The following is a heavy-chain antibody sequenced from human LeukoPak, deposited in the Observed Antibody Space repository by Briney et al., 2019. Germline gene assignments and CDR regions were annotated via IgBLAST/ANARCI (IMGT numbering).Heavy chain of an antibody. Sequence: ASVKVSCKASGYTFTSYAISWVRQAPGQGLEWMGWISAYNGNTNYAQRLQGRVTMTTDTSTSTAYMELRSLRSDDTAVYYCASSEVPAAIRYFDYWGQGTLVTVSS. J-gene: IGHJ4*02. CDR2: ISAYNGNT. D-gene: IGHD2-2*01. CDR1: GYTFTSYA. CDR3: ASSEVPAAIRYFDY. V-gene: IGHV1-18*01.